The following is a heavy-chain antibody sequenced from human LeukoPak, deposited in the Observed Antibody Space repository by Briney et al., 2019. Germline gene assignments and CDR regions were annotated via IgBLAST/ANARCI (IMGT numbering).Heavy chain of an antibody. CDR3: ARDLEYYGSGSSLSNWFDP. CDR1: GFTFSSYS. Sequence: GGSLRRSCAASGFTFSSYSMNWVRQAPGQGLQWGSYISSSSSSRYYADSVKGRFTISRDNAKNSLDLHMNSLRDEDTAVYYCARDLEYYGSGSSLSNWFDPWGQGTLVTVSS. V-gene: IGHV3-48*02. CDR2: ISSSSSSR. J-gene: IGHJ5*02. D-gene: IGHD3-10*01.